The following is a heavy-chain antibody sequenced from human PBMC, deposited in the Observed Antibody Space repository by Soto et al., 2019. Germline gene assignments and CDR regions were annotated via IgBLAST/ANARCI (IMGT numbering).Heavy chain of an antibody. D-gene: IGHD5-12*01. CDR1: GYTFTGYY. Sequence: ASVKVSCKAFGYTFTGYYMHCVRQSPGQGLEWMGWINPKSGATKYAQKFQGRVIMTRDTSMYTVYMEVMRLRSDDSAIYYCARDGLYAVDITGWLRRWGQG. J-gene: IGHJ4*02. CDR2: INPKSGAT. CDR3: ARDGLYAVDITGWLRR. V-gene: IGHV1-2*02.